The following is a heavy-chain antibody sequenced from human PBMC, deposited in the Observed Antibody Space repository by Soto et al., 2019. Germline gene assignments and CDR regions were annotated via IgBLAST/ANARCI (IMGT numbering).Heavy chain of an antibody. CDR1: GFTFSSYD. V-gene: IGHV3-13*04. J-gene: IGHJ6*02. D-gene: IGHD3-22*01. Sequence: EVQLVESGGGLVQPGGSLRLSCAASGFTFSSYDMHWVRQATGKGLEWVSAIGTAGDTYYPGSVKGRFTISRENAKNSLXXPMNSLRAGDTAVYYCARDRAGMIGHYYYYYGMDVWGQGTTVTVSS. CDR3: ARDRAGMIGHYYYYYGMDV. CDR2: IGTAGDT.